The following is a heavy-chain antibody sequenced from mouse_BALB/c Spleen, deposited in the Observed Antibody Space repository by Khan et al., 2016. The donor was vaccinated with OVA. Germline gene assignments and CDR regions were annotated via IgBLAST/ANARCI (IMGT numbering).Heavy chain of an antibody. CDR1: GFTFTNYG. D-gene: IGHD2-14*01. J-gene: IGHJ4*01. Sequence: QIQLVQSGPELKKPGETVQISCKASGFTFTNYGMNWVKQAPGKGLKWMGWINTYTGETTFADDFKGRFAFSLETSASTAYLQINSLKHEDTATYFCARVGYNGTLDCWGQGTSVTVSS. V-gene: IGHV9-3-1*01. CDR2: INTYTGET. CDR3: ARVGYNGTLDC.